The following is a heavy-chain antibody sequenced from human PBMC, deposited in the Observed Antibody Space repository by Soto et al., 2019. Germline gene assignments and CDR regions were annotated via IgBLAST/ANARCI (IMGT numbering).Heavy chain of an antibody. D-gene: IGHD6-19*01. CDR3: ATVQQWLVPSGAFDI. J-gene: IGHJ3*02. Sequence: ASVKVSCKVSGYTLTELSMHWLRQAPGKGLEWMGGFDPEDGETIYAQKFQGRVTMTEDTSTDTAYMELSSLRSEDTAVYYCATVQQWLVPSGAFDIWGQGTMVTVSS. V-gene: IGHV1-24*01. CDR2: FDPEDGET. CDR1: GYTLTELS.